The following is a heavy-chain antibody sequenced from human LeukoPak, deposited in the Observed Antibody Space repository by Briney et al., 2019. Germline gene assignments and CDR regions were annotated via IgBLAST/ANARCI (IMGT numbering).Heavy chain of an antibody. Sequence: ASVKVSCKASGYTFTSYYMHWVRQAPGQGLEWMGIINPSGGSTSYAQKFQGRVTMTRDTSTSTVYMELSSLRSEDTAVYYCARAEGQWLVRTFDAFDIWGQGTMDTVSS. J-gene: IGHJ3*02. V-gene: IGHV1-46*01. CDR3: ARAEGQWLVRTFDAFDI. CDR2: INPSGGST. D-gene: IGHD6-19*01. CDR1: GYTFTSYY.